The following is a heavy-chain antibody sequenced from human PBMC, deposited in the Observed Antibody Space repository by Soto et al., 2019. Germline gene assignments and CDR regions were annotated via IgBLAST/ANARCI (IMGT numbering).Heavy chain of an antibody. J-gene: IGHJ6*02. CDR1: GYTFTGYY. CDR2: INPNSGGT. Sequence: QVQLVQSGAEVKKPGASVKVSCKASGYTFTGYYMHWVRQAPGQGLEWMGWINPNSGGTNYAQKFQGWVTMTRDTSISSASMELSRLRSDGTAVYYCARGDILTGYYSYYDSYGMDVWGQGTTVTVSS. V-gene: IGHV1-2*04. CDR3: ARGDILTGYYSYYDSYGMDV. D-gene: IGHD3-9*01.